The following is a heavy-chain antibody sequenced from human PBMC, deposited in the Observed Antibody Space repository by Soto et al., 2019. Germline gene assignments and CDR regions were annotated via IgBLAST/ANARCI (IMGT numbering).Heavy chain of an antibody. CDR3: ATRATVGIYYYYGLDV. D-gene: IGHD4-17*01. CDR1: GYTLTELS. Sequence: ASVKVSCKVSGYTLTELSIHWVRQAPGKGLEWMGGFDPEDGETIYAQNFQGRVTMTDDTSTDTAYMELSSLRSEDTAVYYCATRATVGIYYYYGLDVWGQGTTVTVSS. V-gene: IGHV1-24*01. CDR2: FDPEDGET. J-gene: IGHJ6*02.